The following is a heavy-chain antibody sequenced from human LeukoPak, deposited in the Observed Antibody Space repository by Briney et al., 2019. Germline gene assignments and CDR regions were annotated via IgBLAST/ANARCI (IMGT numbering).Heavy chain of an antibody. J-gene: IGHJ5*02. Sequence: PGGSLRLSCAASGFTFSNYWMRWVRQAPGKGLEWVANIKEDGTDKNYMDSVKGRFTISRDNAKNSLFLQMNSLRAEDTAVYYCARDWSATNGLDLWGQGTLVTVSS. CDR3: ARDWSATNGLDL. D-gene: IGHD3-3*01. V-gene: IGHV3-7*01. CDR2: IKEDGTDK. CDR1: GFTFSNYW.